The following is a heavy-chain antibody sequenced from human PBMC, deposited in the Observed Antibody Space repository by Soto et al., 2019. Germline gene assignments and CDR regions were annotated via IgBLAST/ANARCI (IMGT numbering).Heavy chain of an antibody. V-gene: IGHV4-31*03. Sequence: SETLSLTCTVSGGSISSGGYYWSWIRQHPGKGLEWIGYIYYSGSTYYNPSLKSRVTISVDTSKNQFSLKLSSVTAADTAVYYCARDGSKGLCYYGMDVWGQGTTVTVSS. CDR3: ARDGSKGLCYYGMDV. J-gene: IGHJ6*02. CDR2: IYYSGST. CDR1: GGSISSGGYY. D-gene: IGHD2-21*01.